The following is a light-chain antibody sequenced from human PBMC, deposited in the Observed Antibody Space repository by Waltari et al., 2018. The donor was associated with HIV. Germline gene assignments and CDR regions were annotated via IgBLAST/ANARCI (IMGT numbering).Light chain of an antibody. J-gene: IGKJ2*01. CDR1: QRIGDL. CDR3: LQYDTYYT. Sequence: DIQMTQSPSTLSASVGDRVTITCRASQRIGDLLAWYQQKPGKAPKVLIYKASSLDSGVPSRFSGSGSGTEFTLTISSLQPDDFATYYCLQYDTYYTFGQGTKVEIE. CDR2: KAS. V-gene: IGKV1-5*03.